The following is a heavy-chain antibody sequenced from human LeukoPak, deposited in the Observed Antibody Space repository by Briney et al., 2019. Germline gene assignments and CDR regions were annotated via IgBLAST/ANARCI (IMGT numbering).Heavy chain of an antibody. CDR2: ISYTGGST. CDR3: AKDYERFYYHMDV. V-gene: IGHV3-23*01. D-gene: IGHD3-3*01. J-gene: IGHJ6*03. CDR1: GFSFYDYA. Sequence: PGGSLRLSCEASGFSFYDYAMSWVRQAPGKGLEWVSTISYTGGSTYFADSVKGRFTISRDNSKNTLYLQMNSLRAEDTAVYYCAKDYERFYYHMDVWGKGTTVTVSS.